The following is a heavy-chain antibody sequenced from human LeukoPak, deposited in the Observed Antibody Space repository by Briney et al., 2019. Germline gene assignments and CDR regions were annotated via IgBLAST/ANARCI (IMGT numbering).Heavy chain of an antibody. CDR2: IYYSGST. D-gene: IGHD4-17*01. J-gene: IGHJ3*02. CDR3: ARDAGRNGDYVWSSDAFDI. Sequence: SETLSLTCTVSGGSISSYYWSWIRQPPGKGLEWIGYIYYSGSTNYNPSLKSRVTISVDTSKNQFSLKLSSVTAADTAVYYCARDAGRNGDYVWSSDAFDIWGHGTMVTVSS. CDR1: GGSISSYY. V-gene: IGHV4-59*01.